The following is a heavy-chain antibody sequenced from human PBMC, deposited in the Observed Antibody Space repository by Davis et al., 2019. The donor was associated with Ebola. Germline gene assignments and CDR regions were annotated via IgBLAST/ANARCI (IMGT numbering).Heavy chain of an antibody. D-gene: IGHD1-14*01. CDR2: ISSSSNYI. CDR3: ARGSTGGY. Sequence: GESLKISCAASGFTFNDYMMNWVRQAPGKGLEWVSSISSSSNYIYYADSVKGRFTISRDNAKNSLYLQMNSLRSDDTAVYYCARGSTGGYWGQGTLITVSS. CDR1: GFTFNDYM. V-gene: IGHV3-21*01. J-gene: IGHJ4*02.